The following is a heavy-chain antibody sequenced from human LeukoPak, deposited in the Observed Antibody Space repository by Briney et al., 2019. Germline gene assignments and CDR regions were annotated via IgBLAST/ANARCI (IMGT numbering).Heavy chain of an antibody. CDR3: ARDSHPRGGPWAFDV. CDR2: IYSSGST. CDR1: GGSIISGGNY. Sequence: SQTLSFTCTVSGGSIISGGNYWSWIRQFPGKGLEWIAYIYSSGSTSSNPSLKGRVTTSVDTSKDQFFLKLISVSAPDTAVYYCARDSHPRGGPWAFDVWGPGTMVTVSS. V-gene: IGHV4-31*03. J-gene: IGHJ3*01. D-gene: IGHD3-16*01.